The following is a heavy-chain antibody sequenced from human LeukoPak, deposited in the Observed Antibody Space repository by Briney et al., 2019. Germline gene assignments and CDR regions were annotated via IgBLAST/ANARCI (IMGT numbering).Heavy chain of an antibody. Sequence: FTVXXNYMSWVRQAPGKGLEWVSVIYSGGSTYYADSVKGRFTISRDNSKNTLYLTMNSLRAEDTAVYYCAXXDXYDXSGPFDYWGQGXLVTVSS. CDR3: AXXDXYDXSGPFDY. CDR2: IYSGGST. V-gene: IGHV3-53*01. J-gene: IGHJ4*02. D-gene: IGHD3-22*01. CDR1: FTVXXNY.